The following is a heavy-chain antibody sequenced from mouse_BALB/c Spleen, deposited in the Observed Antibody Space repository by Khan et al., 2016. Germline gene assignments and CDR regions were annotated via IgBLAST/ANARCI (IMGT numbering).Heavy chain of an antibody. D-gene: IGHD2-1*01. CDR1: GYTFTNYG. J-gene: IGHJ3*01. V-gene: IGHV9-3*02. Sequence: QIQLVQSGPELKKPGETVKISCTASGYTFTNYGITWVKQALGKGLQWMGCINTNTGEPTYAAEFKGRFAFSLDTSASTVYLQIYNLKNEDTTTYFCARYGTGTWVAYWGQGTLVTVSA. CDR3: ARYGTGTWVAY. CDR2: INTNTGEP.